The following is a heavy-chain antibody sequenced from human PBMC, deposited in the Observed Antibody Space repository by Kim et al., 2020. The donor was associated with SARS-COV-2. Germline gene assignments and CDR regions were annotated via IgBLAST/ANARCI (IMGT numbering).Heavy chain of an antibody. Sequence: ADSVKGRFTISRDNSKNTLYLQMNSLRAEDTAVYYCARDIRVRGVAPFDYWGQGTLVTVSS. V-gene: IGHV3-30*01. D-gene: IGHD3-10*01. J-gene: IGHJ4*02. CDR3: ARDIRVRGVAPFDY.